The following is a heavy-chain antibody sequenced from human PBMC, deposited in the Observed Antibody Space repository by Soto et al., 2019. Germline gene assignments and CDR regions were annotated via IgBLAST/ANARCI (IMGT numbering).Heavy chain of an antibody. CDR2: IGSAHDP. CDR1: GFTFSRYA. CDR3: ARAYLGRLPRRADYYYALDV. J-gene: IGHJ6*02. D-gene: IGHD1-26*01. V-gene: IGHV3-13*05. Sequence: GGSLRLSCAGSGFTFSRYAIHWVRQVPGKGLEWVSAIGSAHDPYYLGSVKGRFSISRENAKNSLYLQMNSLTTGDTAVYYCARAYLGRLPRRADYYYALDVWGQGTTVTVSS.